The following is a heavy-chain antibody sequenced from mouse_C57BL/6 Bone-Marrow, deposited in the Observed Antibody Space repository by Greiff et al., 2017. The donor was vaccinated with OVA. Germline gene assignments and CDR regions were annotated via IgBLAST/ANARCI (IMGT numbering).Heavy chain of an antibody. J-gene: IGHJ4*01. Sequence: QVHVKQPGAELVMPGASVKLSCKASGYTFTSYWMHWVKQRPGQGLEWIGEIDPSDSYTNYNQKFKGKSTLTVDKSSSTAYMQLSSLTSEDSAVYYCAREGIYYYPLDYWGQGTSVTVSS. V-gene: IGHV1-69*01. CDR3: AREGIYYYPLDY. CDR2: IDPSDSYT. D-gene: IGHD1-1*01. CDR1: GYTFTSYW.